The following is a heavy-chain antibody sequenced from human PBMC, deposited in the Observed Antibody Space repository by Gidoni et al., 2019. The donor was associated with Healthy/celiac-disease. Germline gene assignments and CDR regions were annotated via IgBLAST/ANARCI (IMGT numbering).Heavy chain of an antibody. V-gene: IGHV1-18*01. CDR1: GSPFTSYG. CDR2: ISAYNGNT. CDR3: ARRREINYYYYGMDV. J-gene: IGHJ6*02. Sequence: QVQLVQSVAEVKKPAPSVKVSCKAYGSPFTSYGISWVRQDPGQGIEWMGWISAYNGNTNYAQKLQGRVTMTTDTSTSTAYMELRSLRSDDTAVYYCARRREINYYYYGMDVWGQGTTVTVSS.